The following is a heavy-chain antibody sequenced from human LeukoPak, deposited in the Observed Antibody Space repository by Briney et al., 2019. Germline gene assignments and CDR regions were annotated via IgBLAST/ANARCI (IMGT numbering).Heavy chain of an antibody. CDR1: GGSFSGYY. D-gene: IGHD6-19*01. CDR3: AREEVAVAGTRAFDI. Sequence: SETLSLTCAVYGGSFSGYYWSWIRQPPGKGLEWIGEINHSGSTNYNPSLKSRVTISVDTSKNQFSLKLSSVTAADTAVYYCAREEVAVAGTRAFDIWGQGTMVTVSS. V-gene: IGHV4-34*01. J-gene: IGHJ3*02. CDR2: INHSGST.